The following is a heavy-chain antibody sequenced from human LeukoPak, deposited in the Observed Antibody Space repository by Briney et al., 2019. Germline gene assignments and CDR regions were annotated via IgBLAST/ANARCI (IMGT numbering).Heavy chain of an antibody. D-gene: IGHD2-15*01. CDR3: ARRGRGISGYLDY. CDR2: IYHSEST. J-gene: IGHJ4*02. Sequence: PSETLSLTCTVSGGSISSGGYYWDWIRQPPGKGLEWIGSIYHSESTYYNPSLKSRVTISVDTSKKQFSLKLTSVTAADTAVYYCARRGRGISGYLDYWGQGTLVTVSS. CDR1: GGSISSGGYY. V-gene: IGHV4-39*01.